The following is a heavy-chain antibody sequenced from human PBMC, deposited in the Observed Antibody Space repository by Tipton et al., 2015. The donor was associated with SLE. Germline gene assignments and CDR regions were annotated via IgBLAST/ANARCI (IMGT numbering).Heavy chain of an antibody. J-gene: IGHJ3*02. D-gene: IGHD3-22*01. CDR3: ARDSTDYYDSQEAFDI. Sequence: TLSLTCTVSGGSISSGSYYWSWIRQPAGKGLEWIGHIYTSGSTNYNPSLKSRVTISVDTSKNQFSLKLSSVTAADTAVYYCARDSTDYYDSQEAFDIWGQGTMVTVSS. V-gene: IGHV4-61*09. CDR2: IYTSGST. CDR1: GGSISSGSYY.